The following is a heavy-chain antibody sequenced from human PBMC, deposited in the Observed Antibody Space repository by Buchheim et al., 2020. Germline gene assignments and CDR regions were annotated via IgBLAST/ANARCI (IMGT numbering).Heavy chain of an antibody. V-gene: IGHV3-30*04. J-gene: IGHJ6*02. CDR1: GLTFSSYA. CDR2: ISYDGRNK. CDR3: ARGTSSWDGMDV. Sequence: QAQLVESGGGVVQPGRSLRLSCAASGLTFSSYAMHWVRQAPGKGLEWVAVISYDGRNKYYADSVKGRLNISRDNSKNKMYLQMDSLRTEDATVYYCARGTSSWDGMDVWGQGTT. D-gene: IGHD6-13*01.